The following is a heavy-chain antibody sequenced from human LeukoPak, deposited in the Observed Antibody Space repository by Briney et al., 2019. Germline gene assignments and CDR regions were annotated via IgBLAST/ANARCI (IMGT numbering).Heavy chain of an antibody. J-gene: IGHJ4*02. V-gene: IGHV1-8*01. D-gene: IGHD3-3*01. CDR3: ASVRFLEWHLFDY. CDR2: MNPNSGNT. Sequence: ASVKVSCKASGYTFTSYDINWVRQATGQGLEWMGWMNPNSGNTGYAQKFQGRVTMTRNTSISTAYMELSSLRSEDTAVYYCASVRFLEWHLFDYWGQGTLVTVSS. CDR1: GYTFTSYD.